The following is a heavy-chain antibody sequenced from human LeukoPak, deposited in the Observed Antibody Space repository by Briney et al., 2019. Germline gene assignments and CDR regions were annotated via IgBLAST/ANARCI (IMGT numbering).Heavy chain of an antibody. D-gene: IGHD1-26*01. V-gene: IGHV6-1*01. Sequence: SQTLSLTCAISGDSVSSNSAAWNWIRQSPSRGLEWLGRTYYRSKWYNDYAVSVKSRITINPDTSKNQFSLQLNSVTPEDTAVYYCARSGSYYGNPSYYFDYWGQGTLVTVSS. CDR3: ARSGSYYGNPSYYFDY. J-gene: IGHJ4*02. CDR2: TYYRSKWYN. CDR1: GDSVSSNSAA.